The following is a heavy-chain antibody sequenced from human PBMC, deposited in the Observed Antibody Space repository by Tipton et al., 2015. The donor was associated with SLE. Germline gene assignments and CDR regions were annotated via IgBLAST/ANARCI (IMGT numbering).Heavy chain of an antibody. Sequence: TLSLTCAVSGGSIISSSWWSWVRQPPGKGLEWIGDIYHSESPNYNPSLKSRVTISVDTSKNQFSLKLSSVTAADTAVYYCARGTFIDRWGQGTLVTVSS. D-gene: IGHD3-16*02. J-gene: IGHJ4*02. CDR1: GGSIISSSW. V-gene: IGHV4-4*02. CDR3: ARGTFIDR. CDR2: IYHSESP.